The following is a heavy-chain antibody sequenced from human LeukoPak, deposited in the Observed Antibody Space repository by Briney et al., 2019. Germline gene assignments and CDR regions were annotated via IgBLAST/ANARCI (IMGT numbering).Heavy chain of an antibody. CDR3: ARDSSSWYFIDY. CDR1: GGSISSSSYY. Sequence: SETLSLTCTVSGGSISSSSYYWGWIRQPPGKGLEWIGSIYYSGSTYYNPSLKSRVTISVDTSKNQFSLKLSSVTAADTAVYYCARDSSSWYFIDYWGQGTLVTVSS. J-gene: IGHJ4*02. V-gene: IGHV4-39*07. D-gene: IGHD6-13*01. CDR2: IYYSGST.